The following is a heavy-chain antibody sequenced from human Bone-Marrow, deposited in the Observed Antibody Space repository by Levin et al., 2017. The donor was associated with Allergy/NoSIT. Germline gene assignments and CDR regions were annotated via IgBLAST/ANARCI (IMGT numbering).Heavy chain of an antibody. J-gene: IGHJ4*02. Sequence: GGSLRLSCAAFGFTFSSYDMTWVRQAPGKGLEWVSAISAGGDTTYYAESVRGRFTISRDNSEFTVYLQMNSLRAEDTAVYYCANRQDSGGIHDTSGHNLCWGRGTLVTVSS. CDR2: ISAGGDTT. CDR1: GFTFSSYD. CDR3: ANRQDSGGIHDTSGHNLC. D-gene: IGHD3-22*01. V-gene: IGHV3-23*01.